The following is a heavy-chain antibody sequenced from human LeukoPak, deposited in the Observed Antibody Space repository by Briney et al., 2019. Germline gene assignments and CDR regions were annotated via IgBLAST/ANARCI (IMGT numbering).Heavy chain of an antibody. V-gene: IGHV5-51*01. CDR2: IYPGDSDT. Sequence: GESLQISCKGSGYSFTSYWIGWVRQMPGKGLEWMGTIYPGDSDTRYSPSFQGQVTISADKSISTAYLQWSSLKASDTAMYYCARWDYYVSSGYYLNDAFDIWGQGTMVTVSS. CDR3: ARWDYYVSSGYYLNDAFDI. J-gene: IGHJ3*02. CDR1: GYSFTSYW. D-gene: IGHD3-22*01.